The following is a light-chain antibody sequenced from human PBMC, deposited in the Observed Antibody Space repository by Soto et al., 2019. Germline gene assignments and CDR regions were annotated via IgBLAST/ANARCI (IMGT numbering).Light chain of an antibody. V-gene: IGKV3-15*01. CDR3: QQYDSWPL. J-gene: IGKJ5*01. CDR2: GTY. Sequence: EIVMTQSPATLSVSPVEGVTLSCRASQSVSGNLAWYQQKPGQAPRLLIYGTYTRAAGIPARFSGTVSGTEFTLTISSLQSEDFAVYYCQQYDSWPLFGQGTRLEIK. CDR1: QSVSGN.